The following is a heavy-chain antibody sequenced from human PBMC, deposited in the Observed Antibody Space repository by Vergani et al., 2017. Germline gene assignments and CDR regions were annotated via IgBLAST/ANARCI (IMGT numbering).Heavy chain of an antibody. CDR2: IRSKANSYAT. CDR1: GLTFSGSA. CDR3: TRRGYGGNIGDY. J-gene: IGHJ4*02. V-gene: IGHV3-73*01. D-gene: IGHD4-23*01. Sequence: EVQLVESGGGLVQPGGSLKLSCAASGLTFSGSAMHWVRQASGKGLEWVGRIRSKANSYATAYAASVKGRFTISRDDSKNTAYLQMNSLKTEDTAVYYCTRRGYGGNIGDYWGQGTLVTVSS.